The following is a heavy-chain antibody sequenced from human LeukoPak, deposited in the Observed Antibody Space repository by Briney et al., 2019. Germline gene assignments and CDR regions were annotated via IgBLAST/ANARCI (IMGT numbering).Heavy chain of an antibody. CDR2: INPNSGGT. CDR3: ARDLDYYGLGSFFNI. V-gene: IGHV1-2*02. D-gene: IGHD3-10*01. CDR1: GYTFTAYS. J-gene: IGHJ3*02. Sequence: ASVKVSCKASGYTFTAYSMHWVRQAPGQGLEWMGWINPNSGGTNYAQKFQGRVTMTRDTSITTAYMELSRLRSDDTAVYYCARDLDYYGLGSFFNIWGPGTMVTVSS.